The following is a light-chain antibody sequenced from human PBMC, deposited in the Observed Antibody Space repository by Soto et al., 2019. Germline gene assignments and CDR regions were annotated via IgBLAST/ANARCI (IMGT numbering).Light chain of an antibody. CDR1: QSIRSW. CDR3: QQYESYSPLT. CDR2: DAY. Sequence: IQMTQSPPYLAASVGDRVTITGRASQSIRSWVAWCQQKPGKDPKLLIYDAYSLGSGVPSRFSGRRSGTEFALTITGLKPEYFAASYCQQYESYSPLTFGGGTKVDIK. V-gene: IGKV1-5*01. J-gene: IGKJ4*01.